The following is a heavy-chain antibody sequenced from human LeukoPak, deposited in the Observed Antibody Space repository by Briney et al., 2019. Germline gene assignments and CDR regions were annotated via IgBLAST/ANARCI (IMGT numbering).Heavy chain of an antibody. Sequence: GRSLRLSCAASGFTVNSDYMTWVRQAPGKGLEWVSVIYSGGSTYHADSVKGRFTISRDNSKNTIYLQINSLRAEDTAVYYCARGTPGYNYVRGQGTLVTVSS. CDR2: IYSGGST. D-gene: IGHD5-18*01. CDR1: GFTVNSDY. CDR3: ARGTPGYNYV. V-gene: IGHV3-53*01. J-gene: IGHJ4*02.